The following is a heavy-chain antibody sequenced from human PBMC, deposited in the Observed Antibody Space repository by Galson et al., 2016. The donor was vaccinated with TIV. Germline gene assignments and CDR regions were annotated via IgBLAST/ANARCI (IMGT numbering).Heavy chain of an antibody. D-gene: IGHD6-25*01. CDR2: INHRGST. CDR1: SGPFTGYY. V-gene: IGHV4-34*01. Sequence: ETLSLTCAVYSGPFTGYYWSWIRQTPGKGLEWIGEINHRGSTNYNPSLESRVIISLDTSNKQSYPKLSSVTAADTAVNYCARGRLVPRRRDYYYQMNVWGQGTTVIVSS. CDR3: ARGRLVPRRRDYYYQMNV. J-gene: IGHJ6*02.